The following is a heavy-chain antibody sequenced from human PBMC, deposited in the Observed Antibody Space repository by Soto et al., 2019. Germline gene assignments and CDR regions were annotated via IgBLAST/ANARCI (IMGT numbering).Heavy chain of an antibody. V-gene: IGHV3-30-3*01. Sequence: QVQLVESGGGVVQPGRSLRLSCAASGFTFSSYAMHWVRQAPGKGLEWVAVISYDGSDKYYADSVKGRFTISRDNSKNTLYLQMNSLRAEDTAMYYCARAGRVYDSSGYHPYWGQGTLVTVSS. CDR3: ARAGRVYDSSGYHPY. J-gene: IGHJ4*02. CDR2: ISYDGSDK. CDR1: GFTFSSYA. D-gene: IGHD3-22*01.